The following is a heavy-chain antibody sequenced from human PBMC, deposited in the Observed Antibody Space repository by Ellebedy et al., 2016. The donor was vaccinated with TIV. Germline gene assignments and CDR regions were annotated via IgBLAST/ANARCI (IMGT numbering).Heavy chain of an antibody. D-gene: IGHD5-24*01. CDR3: VKGDRYYYYYYGMDV. CDR2: ISYSSDIT. J-gene: IGHJ6*02. V-gene: IGHV3-23*01. CDR1: GFTFSGYA. Sequence: GESLKISXAASGFTFSGYAMSWVRQAPGKGLEWVSSISYSSDITHYADSVKGRFTISRDNSKNTLYLQMSSLRAEDTAVFYCVKGDRYYYYYYGMDVWGQGTTVTVSS.